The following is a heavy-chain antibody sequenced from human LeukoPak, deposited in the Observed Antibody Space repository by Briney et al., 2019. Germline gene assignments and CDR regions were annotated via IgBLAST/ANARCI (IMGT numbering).Heavy chain of an antibody. D-gene: IGHD3-22*01. Sequence: PSETLSLPCILSGDSISSYYWNGIRQPLRKGREWIGYINSSGNTKYNPSLKSRVIISVDTSKNQFSLKLTSVTAADTALYYCARDVGYDSSANYHSYMDVWGKGTTVTVSS. V-gene: IGHV4-59*01. CDR3: ARDVGYDSSANYHSYMDV. CDR2: INSSGNT. J-gene: IGHJ6*03. CDR1: GDSISSYY.